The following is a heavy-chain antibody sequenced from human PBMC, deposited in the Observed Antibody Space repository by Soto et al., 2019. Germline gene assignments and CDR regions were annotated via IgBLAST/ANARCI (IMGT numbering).Heavy chain of an antibody. D-gene: IGHD3-16*01. V-gene: IGHV1-18*04. Sequence: QVQLVQSGAEVKKPGASVKVSCKASGYTFTSYGISWVRQAPGQGLERMGWISAYNGNTHHAQKHQGRVTMTTDTSKSTAYMEMRSLRSDDTAVYYCARLRSGETPYYCYCYGMDVWGQGTTVTVSS. CDR1: GYTFTSYG. CDR2: ISAYNGNT. CDR3: ARLRSGETPYYCYCYGMDV. J-gene: IGHJ6*02.